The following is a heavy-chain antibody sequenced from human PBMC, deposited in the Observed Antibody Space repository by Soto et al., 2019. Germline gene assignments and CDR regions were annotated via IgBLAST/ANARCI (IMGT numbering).Heavy chain of an antibody. J-gene: IGHJ4*02. CDR2: INHSGST. Sequence: SETLSLTCAVHGGSFSGYYWSWIRQPPGKGLEWIGEINHSGSTNYNPSLKSRVTISVDTSKNQFSLKLSSVTAADTAVYYCARVNYDFWSGYRFGFFDYWGQGTLVTVSS. CDR1: GGSFSGYY. CDR3: ARVNYDFWSGYRFGFFDY. V-gene: IGHV4-34*01. D-gene: IGHD3-3*01.